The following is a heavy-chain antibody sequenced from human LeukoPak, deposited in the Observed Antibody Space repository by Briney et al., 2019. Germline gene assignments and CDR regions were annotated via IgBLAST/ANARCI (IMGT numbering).Heavy chain of an antibody. J-gene: IGHJ6*03. D-gene: IGHD2-15*01. Sequence: ASVKVSCKASGGTFSSYAISWVRQAPGQGLEWMGGIIPIFGTANYAQKFQGRVTITADESTSTAYMELSSLRSEDTAVYYCARTKLPDSGYYYYYMDVWGKGTTVTISS. CDR1: GGTFSSYA. V-gene: IGHV1-69*13. CDR3: ARTKLPDSGYYYYYMDV. CDR2: IIPIFGTA.